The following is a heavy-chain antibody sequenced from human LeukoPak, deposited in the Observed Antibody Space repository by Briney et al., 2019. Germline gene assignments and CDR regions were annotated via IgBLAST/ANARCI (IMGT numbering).Heavy chain of an antibody. CDR2: IYHSGST. V-gene: IGHV4-30-2*01. CDR3: ARDQARAAQFDAFDI. J-gene: IGHJ3*02. CDR1: GGSISSGGYY. Sequence: SQTLSLTCTVSGGSISSGGYYWSWIRQPPGKGLEWIGYIYHSGSTYYNPSLKSRVTISVDRSKNQFSLKLSSVTAADTAVYYCARDQARAAQFDAFDIWGQGTMVTVSS.